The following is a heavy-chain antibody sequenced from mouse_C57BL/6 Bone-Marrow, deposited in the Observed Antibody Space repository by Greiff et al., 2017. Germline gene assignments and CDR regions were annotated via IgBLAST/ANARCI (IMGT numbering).Heavy chain of an antibody. D-gene: IGHD1-1*01. V-gene: IGHV1-75*01. CDR3: ARSSFYYGSSYGAMDY. J-gene: IGHJ4*01. CDR1: GYTFTDYY. Sequence: QVQLQQSGPELVKPGASVKISCKASGYTFTDYYINWVKQRPGQGLEWIGWIFPGSGSTYYNEQFKGKATLTVDKSSSTAYMLLSSLTSEDSAVYFCARSSFYYGSSYGAMDYWGQGTSVTVSS. CDR2: IFPGSGST.